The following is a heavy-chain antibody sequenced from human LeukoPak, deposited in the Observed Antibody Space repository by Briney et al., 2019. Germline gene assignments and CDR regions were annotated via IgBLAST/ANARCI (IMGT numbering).Heavy chain of an antibody. D-gene: IGHD6-13*01. J-gene: IGHJ4*02. Sequence: SETLSLTCTDSGGSISSSSYYWGWIRQPPGKGLEWNGRIYYSRITYYNPSLKSRVTISVDTSKNQFSLKLSSVTAAGTAVYYCARHLRYSSSWSPHGGFYYFDYWGEGTLVTVSS. V-gene: IGHV4-39*01. CDR2: IYYSRIT. CDR3: ARHLRYSSSWSPHGGFYYFDY. CDR1: GGSISSSSYY.